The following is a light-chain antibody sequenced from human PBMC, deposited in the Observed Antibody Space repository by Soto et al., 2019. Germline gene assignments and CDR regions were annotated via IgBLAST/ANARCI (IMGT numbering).Light chain of an antibody. CDR3: QSYDSSLSGVV. J-gene: IGLJ2*01. V-gene: IGLV1-40*01. CDR1: SSNIGAGYD. Sequence: QSVLTQPPSVSGAPGQRVTISCTGSSSNIGAGYDVHWYQRLPGTAPKLLVYGDSNRPSGVSDRFSASKSGTSASLAITGLQAEDEADYYCQSYDSSLSGVVFGGGTQLTVL. CDR2: GDS.